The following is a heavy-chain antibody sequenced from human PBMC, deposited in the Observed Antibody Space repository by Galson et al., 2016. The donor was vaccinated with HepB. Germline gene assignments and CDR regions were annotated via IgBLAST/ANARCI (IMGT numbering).Heavy chain of an antibody. D-gene: IGHD3-9*01. V-gene: IGHV3-11*06. CDR3: ARLILTDGRHAFDF. J-gene: IGHJ3*01. CDR2: ISFYGGSNT. Sequence: SLRLSCAASGFTFSDYYMSWIRQAPGKGLEWVSFISFYGGSNTNYADSVKGRFTISRDNAKNSLFLQMNSLTAEDTAVYYCARLILTDGRHAFDFWGQGTKVPVSS. CDR1: GFTFSDYY.